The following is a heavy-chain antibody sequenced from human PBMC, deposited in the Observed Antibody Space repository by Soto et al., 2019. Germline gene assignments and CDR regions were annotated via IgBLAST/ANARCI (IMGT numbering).Heavy chain of an antibody. CDR2: IIPILGIA. J-gene: IGHJ2*01. Sequence: QVQLVQSGAEGKKPGSSVKVSCKASGGTFSSYTISWVRQAPGQGLEWMGRIIPILGIANYAPKFQGRVTITEDNSTSTAYMELSSLRSEDTGLYYWASVRRYSYPWYFYVLGRGTLVHVSS. V-gene: IGHV1-69*02. CDR3: ASVRRYSYPWYFYV. D-gene: IGHD5-18*01. CDR1: GGTFSSYT.